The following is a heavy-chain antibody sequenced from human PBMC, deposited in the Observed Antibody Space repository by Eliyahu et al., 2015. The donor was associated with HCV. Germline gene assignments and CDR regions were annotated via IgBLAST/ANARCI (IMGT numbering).Heavy chain of an antibody. CDR3: ATHVDTAPT. CDR1: GFTFSSYG. CDR2: ISYDGSNK. D-gene: IGHD5-18*01. J-gene: IGHJ5*02. V-gene: IGHV3-30*03. Sequence: QVQLVESGGGVVQPGRSLRLSCAASGFTFSSYGMHWVRQAPGKGLEWVAVISYDGSNKYYADSVKGRFTISRDNSKNTLYLQMNSLRAEDTAVYYCATHVDTAPTWGQGTLVTVSS.